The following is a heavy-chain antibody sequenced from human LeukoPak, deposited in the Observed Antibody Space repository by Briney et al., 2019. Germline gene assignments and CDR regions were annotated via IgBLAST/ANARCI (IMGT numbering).Heavy chain of an antibody. D-gene: IGHD3-22*01. CDR3: ARDLHYDTSGYYFYFDY. CDR2: IYYSGST. V-gene: IGHV4-30-4*01. CDR1: GGSISSGDYY. Sequence: SQTLSLTCTVSGGSISSGDYYWSWIRQPPGKGLEWIGYIYYSGSTYYNPSLKSRVTISVDTSKNQFSLKLSSVTAADTAVYYCARDLHYDTSGYYFYFDYWGQGTLVTVSS. J-gene: IGHJ4*02.